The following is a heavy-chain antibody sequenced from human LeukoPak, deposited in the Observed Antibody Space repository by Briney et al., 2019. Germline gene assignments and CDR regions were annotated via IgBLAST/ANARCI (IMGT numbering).Heavy chain of an antibody. J-gene: IGHJ4*02. V-gene: IGHV3-23*01. CDR3: AKTPGVATTCYFDY. CDR1: GFTFSSYA. D-gene: IGHD5-12*01. CDR2: ISGSGGST. Sequence: PGGSLRLSCAASGFTFSSYAMSWVRQAPGKGLEWVSAISGSGGSTYYADSVKGRFTISRDNSKNTLCLQMNSLRAEDTAVYYCAKTPGVATTCYFDYWGQGTLVTVSS.